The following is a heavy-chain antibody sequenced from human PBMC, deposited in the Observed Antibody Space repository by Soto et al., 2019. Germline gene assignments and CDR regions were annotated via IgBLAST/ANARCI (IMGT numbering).Heavy chain of an antibody. J-gene: IGHJ3*02. CDR2: ISGSGGST. V-gene: IGHV3-23*01. CDR3: AKVGGSGWFDAFDI. Sequence: EVQLLESGGGLVQPGGSLRLSCAASGFSFSTYALSWVRQAPGKGLDWVSVISGSGGSTDYAGSVKGRFTISRDNSKNALYLQMNILRAEDTALYYCAKVGGSGWFDAFDIWGQGTMVTVSS. CDR1: GFSFSTYA. D-gene: IGHD6-19*01.